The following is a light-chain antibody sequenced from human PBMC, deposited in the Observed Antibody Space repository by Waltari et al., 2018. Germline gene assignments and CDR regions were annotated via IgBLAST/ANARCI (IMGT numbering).Light chain of an antibody. CDR1: SDNIANNY. J-gene: IGLJ2*01. CDR3: QSYYAYDVI. Sequence: FMLTQPHSVSESAGKTVIISCTGSSDNIANNYVQWYQHRPSSAPVTLIYEDNQRASGVPDRFSGSIDSSSNPASLTISGLRTEDEAYYFCQSYYAYDVIFGGGTKLTVL. V-gene: IGLV6-57*02. CDR2: EDN.